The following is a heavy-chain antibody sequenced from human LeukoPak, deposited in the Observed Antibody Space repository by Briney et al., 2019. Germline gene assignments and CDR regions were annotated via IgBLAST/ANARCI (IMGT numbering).Heavy chain of an antibody. V-gene: IGHV1-2*02. D-gene: IGHD3-10*01. CDR1: GYTFTGYY. J-gene: IGHJ4*02. CDR3: ARVIVRGVIGFDY. CDR2: INPNSGGT. Sequence: ASVTVSCKASGYTFTGYYMHWVRQAPGQGLEWMGWINPNSGGTNYAQKFQGRVTMTRDTSISTAYMELRRLRSEDTAVYYCARVIVRGVIGFDYWGQGTLVTVSS.